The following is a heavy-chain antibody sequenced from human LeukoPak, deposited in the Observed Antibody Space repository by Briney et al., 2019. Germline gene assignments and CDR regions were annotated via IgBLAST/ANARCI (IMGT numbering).Heavy chain of an antibody. CDR3: AKDINDCVGGSYRRAPH. J-gene: IGHJ4*02. V-gene: IGHV3-43*01. CDR2: ISWGGGSI. D-gene: IGHD3-16*02. Sequence: GGSLRLSCAASGFTFDDYTMHWVRQAPGKGLEWVSFISWGGGSIYYADSVKGRFTTSRDNSKNSLYLQMNSLRTEDTALYYCAKDINDCVGGSYRRAPHWGQGTLVTVSS. CDR1: GFTFDDYT.